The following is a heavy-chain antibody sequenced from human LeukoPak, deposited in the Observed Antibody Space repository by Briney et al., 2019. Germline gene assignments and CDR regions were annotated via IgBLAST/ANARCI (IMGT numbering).Heavy chain of an antibody. CDR2: IKQDGSEK. Sequence: GGSLRLSCEASGFTFSSYWMSWVRQAPGKGLEWVANIKQDGSEKYYVDSVKGRFTISRDNAKNSLYLQMNSLRAEDTAVYYCARRSITMIVVVTTSYDYWGQGTLVTVSS. D-gene: IGHD3-22*01. V-gene: IGHV3-7*01. CDR3: ARRSITMIVVVTTSYDY. J-gene: IGHJ4*02. CDR1: GFTFSSYW.